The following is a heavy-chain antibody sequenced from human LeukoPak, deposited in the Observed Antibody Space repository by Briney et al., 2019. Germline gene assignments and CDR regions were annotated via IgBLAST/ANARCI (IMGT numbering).Heavy chain of an antibody. Sequence: SQTLSLTCVVAGGSISSGDYSRSWIRQPPGKGLEWIGHTYHSGSTHYNPSLNSRVTISVDRSKNQFSLKLSSVTAADTAVYYCARAAGSSSPFDHWGQGTLVTVSS. D-gene: IGHD3-10*01. J-gene: IGHJ4*02. CDR3: ARAAGSSSPFDH. CDR2: TYHSGST. CDR1: GGSISSGDYS. V-gene: IGHV4-30-2*01.